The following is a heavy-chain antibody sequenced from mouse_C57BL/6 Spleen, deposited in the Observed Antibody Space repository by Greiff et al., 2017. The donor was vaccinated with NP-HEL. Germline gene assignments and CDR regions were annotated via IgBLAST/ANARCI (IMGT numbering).Heavy chain of an antibody. J-gene: IGHJ2*01. D-gene: IGHD6-1*01. Sequence: EVHLVESGGGLVKPGGSLKLSCAASGFTFSSYAMSWVRQTPDKRLEWVATISDGGSYTYYPDNVKGRFTISRDNAKNNLYLQMSHLKSEDTAMYYCARDLPLGDYWGQGTTLTVSS. CDR3: ARDLPLGDY. V-gene: IGHV5-4*01. CDR2: ISDGGSYT. CDR1: GFTFSSYA.